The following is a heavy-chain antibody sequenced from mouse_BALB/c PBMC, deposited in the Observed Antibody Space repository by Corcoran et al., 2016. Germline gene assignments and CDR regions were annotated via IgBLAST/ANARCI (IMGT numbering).Heavy chain of an antibody. J-gene: IGHJ1*01. CDR2: INTYTGEP. CDR3: ARFDYARRYFDV. CDR1: GYTFTNYG. V-gene: IGHV9-1*02. D-gene: IGHD2-4*01. Sequence: QIQLVQSGPELKKPGETVKISCKASGYTFTNYGMNWVKQAPGKGLKWMGWINTYTGEPTYADEFKGRFAFSLETSASTAYLQINNLKNEDMATYFCARFDYARRYFDVWGAGTTVTVSS.